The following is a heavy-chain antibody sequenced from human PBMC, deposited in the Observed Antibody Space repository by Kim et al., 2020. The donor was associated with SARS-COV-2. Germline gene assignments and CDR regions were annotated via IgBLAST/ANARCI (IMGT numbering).Heavy chain of an antibody. J-gene: IGHJ4*02. CDR2: ISGDGGST. D-gene: IGHD3-22*01. Sequence: GGSLRLFCAASGFTFDDYAMHWVRQAPGKGLEWVSLISGDGGSTYYADSVKGRFTISRENSKNSLYLQMNSLRTEDTALYYCARGAYYDSSSYHSFDYWGQGTLITVSS. CDR1: GFTFDDYA. CDR3: ARGAYYDSSSYHSFDY. V-gene: IGHV3-43*02.